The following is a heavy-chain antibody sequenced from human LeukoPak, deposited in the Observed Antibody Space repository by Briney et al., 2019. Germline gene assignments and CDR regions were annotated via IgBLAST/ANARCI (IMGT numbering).Heavy chain of an antibody. Sequence: SQTLSLTCAISGDSVSSDSAAWNWIRQSPSRGLEWLGRTYYRSKWYSDYAVSVKSRISINADTSKNQVSLQLNPVTPEDTAVYFCARDTSMALDYWGQGTLVTVSS. D-gene: IGHD5-18*01. CDR2: TYYRSKWYS. J-gene: IGHJ4*02. CDR1: GDSVSSDSAA. V-gene: IGHV6-1*01. CDR3: ARDTSMALDY.